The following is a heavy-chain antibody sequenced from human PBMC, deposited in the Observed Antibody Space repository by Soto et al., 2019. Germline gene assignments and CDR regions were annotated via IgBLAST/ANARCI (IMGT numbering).Heavy chain of an antibody. D-gene: IGHD3-10*01. J-gene: IGHJ4*02. CDR2: YFDGGRT. CDR1: SVPISDYF. CDR3: ARGGSMIRGRNFFDA. V-gene: IGHV4-59*12. Sequence: PSWSLALTCNAPSVPISDYFLSWFRQSPGKGLEWIGNYFDGGRTMYNPSLKSRVTISVDASKNLFSLELSSVTAADTSVYHCARGGSMIRGRNFFDAWGQGVPVTVSS.